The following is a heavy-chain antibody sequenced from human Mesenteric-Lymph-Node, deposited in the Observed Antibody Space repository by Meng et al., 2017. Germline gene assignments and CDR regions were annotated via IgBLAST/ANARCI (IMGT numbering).Heavy chain of an antibody. CDR2: IYHGVNI. Sequence: VRLQASSSGRVRPSQTLALTCAVAGDSITSGDYSWTWLRHPPGKGREWIGYIYHGVNIYYTPSLRSRVTISVDKSRSQFSLKLTSVSAADTAVYYCVRDTRRGGGWFDPWGQGTLVTVSS. CDR3: VRDTRRGGGWFDP. D-gene: IGHD2-15*01. CDR1: GDSITSGDYS. J-gene: IGHJ5*02. V-gene: IGHV4-30-2*01.